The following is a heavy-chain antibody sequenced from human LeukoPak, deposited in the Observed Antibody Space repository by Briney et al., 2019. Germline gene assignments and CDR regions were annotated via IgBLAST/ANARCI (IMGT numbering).Heavy chain of an antibody. J-gene: IGHJ4*02. V-gene: IGHV3-30-3*01. CDR2: ISYDGSNK. CDR1: GFTFSSHA. Sequence: PGGSLRLSCAASGFTFSSHAMHWVRQAPGKGLEWVAVISYDGSNKYYADSVKGRFTISRDNAKNSLYLQMNSLRAEDTAVYYCARKGGGEWELLYYFDYWGQGTLVTVSS. CDR3: ARKGGGEWELLYYFDY. D-gene: IGHD1-26*01.